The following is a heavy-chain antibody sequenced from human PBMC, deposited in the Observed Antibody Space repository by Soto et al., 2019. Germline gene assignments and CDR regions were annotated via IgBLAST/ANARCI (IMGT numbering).Heavy chain of an antibody. CDR1: GYTFTSYD. CDR3: ARGGPAAGFDY. Sequence: AALVKVSCKASGYTFTSYDINWVRQATGQGLEWMGWMNANSGSAGYAQNFQGRVTLTRDTSMSTAYMELSGLRSEDTAMYYCARGGPAAGFDYWGQGTLVTVSS. V-gene: IGHV1-8*01. D-gene: IGHD6-13*01. J-gene: IGHJ4*02. CDR2: MNANSGSA.